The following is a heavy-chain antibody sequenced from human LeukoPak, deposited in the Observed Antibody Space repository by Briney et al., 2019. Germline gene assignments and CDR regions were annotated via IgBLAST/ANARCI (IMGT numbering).Heavy chain of an antibody. J-gene: IGHJ4*02. CDR2: ISGSGGST. D-gene: IGHD2-2*01. V-gene: IGHV3-23*01. CDR3: ASPKYCSSTSCYAFDN. Sequence: GGSLRLSCAASGFTFSSYAMSWVRQTPGKGLEWVSAISGSGGSTYYADSVKGRFTISRDNSKNTLYLQMNSLRAEDTAVYYCASPKYCSSTSCYAFDNWGQGTLVTVSS. CDR1: GFTFSSYA.